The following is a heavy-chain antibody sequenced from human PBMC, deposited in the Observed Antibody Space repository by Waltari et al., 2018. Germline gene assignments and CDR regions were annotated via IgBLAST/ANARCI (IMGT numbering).Heavy chain of an antibody. V-gene: IGHV4-39*01. D-gene: IGHD1-1*01. CDR2: MSYTGAT. CDR3: ATYIGASVGTAAFDV. J-gene: IGHJ3*01. CDR1: GVPITSNLPY. Sequence: QLQLQESGPGLVKPSETLSLTCSVSGVPITSNLPYWGWIHQPPGQGLEWIGTMSYTGATYSSPALESRVTVSRDTSKNQLSLKLVSVTAADTAVYYCATYIGASVGTAAFDVWGQGTMVAVSS.